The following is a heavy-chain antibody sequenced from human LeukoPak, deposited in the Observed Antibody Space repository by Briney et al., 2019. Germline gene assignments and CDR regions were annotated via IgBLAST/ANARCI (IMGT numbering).Heavy chain of an antibody. CDR2: INHSGST. Sequence: SETLSLTCAVYGGSFSGYYWSWIRQPPGKGLEWIGEINHSGSTNYNPSLKSRVTISVDTSKNQFSLKLSSVTAADTAVYYCARDTPPTRFDHWGQGTLVTVSS. CDR3: ARDTPPTRFDH. J-gene: IGHJ4*02. V-gene: IGHV4-34*01. CDR1: GGSFSGYY.